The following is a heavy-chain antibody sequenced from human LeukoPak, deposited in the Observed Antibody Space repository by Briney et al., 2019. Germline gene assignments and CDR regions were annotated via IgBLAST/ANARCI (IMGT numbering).Heavy chain of an antibody. J-gene: IGHJ4*02. V-gene: IGHV3-48*02. CDR2: ISSSSSTI. CDR1: GFTFSSYS. Sequence: GGSLRLSCAASGFTFSSYSMNWVRQAPGKGLEWVSYISSSSSTIYYADSVKGRFTISRDSAKNSLCLQMNSLRDEDTAVYYCARGIRYFDWFEYWGQGTLVTVSS. CDR3: ARGIRYFDWFEY. D-gene: IGHD3-9*01.